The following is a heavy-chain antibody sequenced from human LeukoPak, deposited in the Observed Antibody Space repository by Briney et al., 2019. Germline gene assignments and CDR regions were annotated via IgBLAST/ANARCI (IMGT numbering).Heavy chain of an antibody. Sequence: GGSLRLSCAASGFTFSSYGMHWVRQAPGKGLEWVAFIRYDGSNKYYADSVKGRFTISRDNSKNTLYLQMNSLRAEDTAVYYCAKVAVGAYNWNDVGRYYFDYWGQGTLVTVSS. J-gene: IGHJ4*02. CDR3: AKVAVGAYNWNDVGRYYFDY. CDR1: GFTFSSYG. CDR2: IRYDGSNK. V-gene: IGHV3-30*02. D-gene: IGHD1-20*01.